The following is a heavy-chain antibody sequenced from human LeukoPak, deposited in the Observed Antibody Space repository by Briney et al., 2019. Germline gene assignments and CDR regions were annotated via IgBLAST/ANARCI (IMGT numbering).Heavy chain of an antibody. J-gene: IGHJ4*02. Sequence: GGSLRLSCAASGFTFSSYWMTWVRQASGKGLEWVGRIRSKVNSYATEYAASVKGRFTISRDDSKNTAYLQMNSLKTEDTAVYFCTRDQGNGDYDYFDSWGQGTLVTVSS. V-gene: IGHV3-73*01. D-gene: IGHD4-17*01. CDR1: GFTFSSYW. CDR2: IRSKVNSYAT. CDR3: TRDQGNGDYDYFDS.